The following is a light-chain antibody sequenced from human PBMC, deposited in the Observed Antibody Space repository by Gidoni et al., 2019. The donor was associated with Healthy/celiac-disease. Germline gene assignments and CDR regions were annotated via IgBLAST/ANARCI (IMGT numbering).Light chain of an antibody. Sequence: EIVLTQSPATLSLSPGERATLSCRASQSVSSYLAWYQQKPGQAPRLLIYDASNRATGIPARFSGSGSGTDFTLTISSLEPEDFAVYYCQQRSILLTFXGXTKVEIK. CDR2: DAS. J-gene: IGKJ4*01. CDR1: QSVSSY. V-gene: IGKV3-11*01. CDR3: QQRSILLT.